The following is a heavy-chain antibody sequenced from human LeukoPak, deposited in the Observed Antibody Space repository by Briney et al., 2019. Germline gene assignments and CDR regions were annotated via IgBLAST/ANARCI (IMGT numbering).Heavy chain of an antibody. Sequence: PSETLSLTCAVYGGSFSGYYWSWIRQPPGKGLEWIGEINHSGSTNYNPSLKSRVTISVGTSKNQFSLKLSSVTAADTAVYYCARGRVEYYYGSGSSLDYWGQGTLVTVSS. CDR3: ARGRVEYYYGSGSSLDY. CDR1: GGSFSGYY. CDR2: INHSGST. J-gene: IGHJ4*02. D-gene: IGHD3-10*01. V-gene: IGHV4-34*01.